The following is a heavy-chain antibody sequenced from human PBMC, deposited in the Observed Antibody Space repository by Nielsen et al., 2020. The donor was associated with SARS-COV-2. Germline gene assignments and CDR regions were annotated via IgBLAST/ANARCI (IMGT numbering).Heavy chain of an antibody. V-gene: IGHV4-59*01. CDR1: GDSISTFY. CDR3: ARGVAARCFDV. D-gene: IGHD6-6*01. CDR2: VYYNGDT. J-gene: IGHJ6*02. Sequence: SETLSLTCTVSGDSISTFYWTWIRQPPGKGLEWIGHVYYNGDTNYNPSLKSRVTMSVDRSKNQFSLKLNSVTAADTAVYFCARGVAARCFDVWGQGTMVTVSS.